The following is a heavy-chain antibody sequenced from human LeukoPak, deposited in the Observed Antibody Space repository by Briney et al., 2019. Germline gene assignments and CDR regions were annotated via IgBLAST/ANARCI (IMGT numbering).Heavy chain of an antibody. CDR3: ARAIFGVAHDAFDI. CDR2: ISSSSSYI. D-gene: IGHD3-3*01. Sequence: AGGSLRLSCAASGFTFSSYSMNWVRQAPGKGLEWVSSISSSSSYIYYADSVKGRFTISRDNAKNSRYLQMNSLRAEDTAVYYCARAIFGVAHDAFDIWGQGTMVTVSS. V-gene: IGHV3-21*01. J-gene: IGHJ3*02. CDR1: GFTFSSYS.